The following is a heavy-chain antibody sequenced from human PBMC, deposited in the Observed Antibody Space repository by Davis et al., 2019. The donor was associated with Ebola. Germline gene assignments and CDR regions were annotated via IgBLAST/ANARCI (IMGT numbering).Heavy chain of an antibody. Sequence: PGGSLRLSCAASGFTFSSYAMSWVRQAPGKGLEWVSEISGSGGSTYYADSVKGRFTISRDNSKNTLYLQMNSLRAEDTAVYYCAKEKYYYDSSGYYGVALDYWGQGTLVTVSS. J-gene: IGHJ4*02. D-gene: IGHD3-22*01. CDR1: GFTFSSYA. V-gene: IGHV3-23*01. CDR2: ISGSGGST. CDR3: AKEKYYYDSSGYYGVALDY.